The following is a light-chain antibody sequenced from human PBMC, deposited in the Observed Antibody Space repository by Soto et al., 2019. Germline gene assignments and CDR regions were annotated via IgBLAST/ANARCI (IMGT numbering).Light chain of an antibody. CDR1: SRDVGAYDY. J-gene: IGLJ2*01. CDR2: DVS. Sequence: QSALTQPPSVSGSPGQSVTISCTGTSRDVGAYDYVSWYQQHPGKAPKLISYDVSQRPSGVPDRFAGSKSGNTASLTISGLQAEDEADYYCCSYAGSYTLEVFGGGTKLTVL. CDR3: CSYAGSYTLEV. V-gene: IGLV2-11*01.